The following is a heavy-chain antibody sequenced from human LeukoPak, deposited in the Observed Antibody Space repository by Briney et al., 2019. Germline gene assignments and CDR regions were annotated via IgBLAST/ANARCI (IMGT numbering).Heavy chain of an antibody. Sequence: PGGSLRLSRAASGSTFSSYWMHWVRQAPGKGLVWVSHINNDGSSTNYADSVKGRFTISRDNAKNTLYLQMNSLRTEDTAVYYCACYGIAPPHWGQGALVTVSS. CDR1: GSTFSSYW. CDR2: INNDGSST. CDR3: ACYGIAPPH. D-gene: IGHD2-15*01. J-gene: IGHJ4*02. V-gene: IGHV3-74*01.